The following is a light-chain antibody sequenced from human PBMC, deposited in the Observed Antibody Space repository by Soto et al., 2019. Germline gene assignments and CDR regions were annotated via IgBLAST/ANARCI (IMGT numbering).Light chain of an antibody. V-gene: IGKV1-33*01. Sequence: DILMTQSPSSLSASIVARVNVTYQASQDISNYLSWYQQKPGKAPKVLIYDASSLETGVPSRFSGSGSGTHFTFTISSLQPEDIATYYCQQYDNLPQVTFGQGTRLEIK. CDR3: QQYDNLPQVT. CDR1: QDISNY. J-gene: IGKJ5*01. CDR2: DAS.